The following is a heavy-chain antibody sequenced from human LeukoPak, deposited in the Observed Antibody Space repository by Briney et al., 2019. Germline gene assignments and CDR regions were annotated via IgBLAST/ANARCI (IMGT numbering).Heavy chain of an antibody. CDR1: GFTFSSYS. Sequence: GGSLRLSCAASGFTFSSYSMNWVPQAPGKGLEWVSYISSSSSTIYYADSVKGRFTISRDNGKNSLYLQMNSLRAEDTAVYYCASQLGDASDIWGQGTMVTVSS. J-gene: IGHJ3*02. V-gene: IGHV3-48*01. CDR3: ASQLGDASDI. D-gene: IGHD6-13*01. CDR2: ISSSSSTI.